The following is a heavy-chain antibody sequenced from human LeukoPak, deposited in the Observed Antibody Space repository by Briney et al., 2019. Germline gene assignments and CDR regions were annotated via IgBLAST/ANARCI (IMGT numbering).Heavy chain of an antibody. J-gene: IGHJ4*02. D-gene: IGHD3-22*01. CDR1: GFTFSSYA. Sequence: GGSLRLSCAASGFTFSSYAMSWVRQAPGKVLEWVSAIRGSGGSTYYADSVKGRFTISRDNSKNTLYLQMNSLRAEDTAVYYCAKLGTGKWMIVVVTFDYWGQGTLVTVSS. V-gene: IGHV3-23*01. CDR3: AKLGTGKWMIVVVTFDY. CDR2: IRGSGGST.